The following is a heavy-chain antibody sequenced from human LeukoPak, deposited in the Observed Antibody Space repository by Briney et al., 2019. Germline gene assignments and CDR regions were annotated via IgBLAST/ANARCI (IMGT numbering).Heavy chain of an antibody. CDR2: IYRSGST. CDR1: GGSITSGAYA. CDR3: ARDLDFWSGSPSS. Sequence: PSETLSLTCAVSGGSITSGAYAWSWIRQPPGKGLEWIGYIYRSGSTSYKPSLKSRLSITIDKSKNQFSLNLRSVTAADTAVYYCARDLDFWSGSPSSWGQGTLVTVSS. J-gene: IGHJ4*02. D-gene: IGHD3-3*01. V-gene: IGHV4-30-2*01.